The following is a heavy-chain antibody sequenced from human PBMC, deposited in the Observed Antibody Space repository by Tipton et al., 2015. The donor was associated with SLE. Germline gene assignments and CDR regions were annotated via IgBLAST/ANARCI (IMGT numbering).Heavy chain of an antibody. CDR3: ASGNYYYMDV. CDR1: GDSTSVHY. Sequence: TLSLTCTVSGDSTSVHYWSWIRQSPGKGLEWIGDICDIGTTIYNPSLKSRVTISVDTSKNQFSLKLSSVTAADTAVYYCASGNYYYMDVWGKGTTVTVSS. J-gene: IGHJ6*03. V-gene: IGHV4-59*11. CDR2: ICDIGTT. D-gene: IGHD1-26*01.